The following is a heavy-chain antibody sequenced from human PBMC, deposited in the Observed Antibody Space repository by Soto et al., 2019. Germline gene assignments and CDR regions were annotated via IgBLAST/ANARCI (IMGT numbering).Heavy chain of an antibody. V-gene: IGHV3-9*01. D-gene: IGHD4-17*01. J-gene: IGHJ6*03. CDR2: ISWNSGSI. CDR3: AKSGDDYGAYGTYYYYYYMDV. Sequence: EVQLVESGGGLVQPGRSLRLSCAASGFTFDDYAMHWVRQAPGKGLEWVSGISWNSGSIGYADSVKGRFTISRDNAKNSLYLQMNSLRAEDTALYYCAKSGDDYGAYGTYYYYYYMDVWGKGTTVTVSS. CDR1: GFTFDDYA.